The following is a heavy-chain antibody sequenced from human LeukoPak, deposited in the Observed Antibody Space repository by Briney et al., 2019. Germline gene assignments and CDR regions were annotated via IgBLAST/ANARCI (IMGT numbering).Heavy chain of an antibody. J-gene: IGHJ4*02. Sequence: GGSLRLSCAASGFTVSRNYMSWVRQAPGKGLEWVSVIYSGGSTYYADSVKGRFTISRDNSKNTLHLQMNSLRAEDTAVYYCAKDRPDYYDSSGYYLRGYFDPWGQGTLVTVSS. V-gene: IGHV3-66*01. D-gene: IGHD3-22*01. CDR3: AKDRPDYYDSSGYYLRGYFDP. CDR2: IYSGGST. CDR1: GFTVSRNY.